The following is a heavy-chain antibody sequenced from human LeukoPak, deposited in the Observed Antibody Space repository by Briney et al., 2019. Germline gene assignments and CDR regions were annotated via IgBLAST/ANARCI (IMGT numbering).Heavy chain of an antibody. CDR3: ASFESGWYVY. CDR2: ISSNGGST. Sequence: ASVKVSCKASGYTFSSYAMHWVRQAPGKGLEYVSAISSNGGSTYYANSVKGRFTISRDNSKNTLYLQMGSLRAEDMAVYYCASFESGWYVYWGQGTLVTVSS. D-gene: IGHD6-19*01. CDR1: GYTFSSYA. V-gene: IGHV3-64*01. J-gene: IGHJ4*02.